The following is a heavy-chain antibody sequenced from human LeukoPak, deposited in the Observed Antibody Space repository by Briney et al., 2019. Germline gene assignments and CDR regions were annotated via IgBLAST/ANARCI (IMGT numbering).Heavy chain of an antibody. CDR2: IKSKTDGGTT. D-gene: IGHD3-22*01. J-gene: IGHJ4*02. Sequence: PGGSPRLSCAASGFTFGSYAMNWVRQAPGKGLEWVGRIKSKTDGGTTDYAAPVKGRFTISRDDSKNTLYLQMNSLKTEDTAVYFCTTATYYYDGSYYYLVIDYWGQGSLVTVSS. V-gene: IGHV3-15*01. CDR1: GFTFGSYA. CDR3: TTATYYYDGSYYYLVIDY.